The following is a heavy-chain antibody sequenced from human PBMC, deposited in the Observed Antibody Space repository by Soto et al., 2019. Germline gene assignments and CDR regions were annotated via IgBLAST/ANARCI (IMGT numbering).Heavy chain of an antibody. J-gene: IGHJ4*02. CDR3: ARTYYYDSSGYPYYFDY. V-gene: IGHV4-59*01. D-gene: IGHD3-22*01. Sequence: QVQLQESGPGLVKPSETPSLTCTVSGGSISSYYWSWIRQPPGKGLEWIGYIYYSGSTNYNPSLKSRVTISVDTSKNQFSLKLSSVTAADTAVYYCARTYYYDSSGYPYYFDYWGQGTLVTVSS. CDR1: GGSISSYY. CDR2: IYYSGST.